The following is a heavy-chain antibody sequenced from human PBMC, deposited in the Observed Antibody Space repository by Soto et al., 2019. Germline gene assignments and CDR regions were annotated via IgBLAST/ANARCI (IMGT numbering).Heavy chain of an antibody. V-gene: IGHV3-30-3*01. D-gene: IGHD2-2*02. Sequence: PGGSLRLSCAASGFTFSSYAMHWVRQAPGKGLEWVAVISYDGSNKYYADSVKGRFTISRDNSKNTLYLQMNSLRAEDTAVYYCARDRAIRSQYYYYGMDVWGQGTTVTVSS. J-gene: IGHJ6*02. CDR3: ARDRAIRSQYYYYGMDV. CDR2: ISYDGSNK. CDR1: GFTFSSYA.